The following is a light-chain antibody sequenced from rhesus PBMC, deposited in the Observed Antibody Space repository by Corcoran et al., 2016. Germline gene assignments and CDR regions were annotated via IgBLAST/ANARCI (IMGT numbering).Light chain of an antibody. CDR3: QHSYGMPLT. Sequence: DIQMTQSPSSLSASVGDRVTITCRASENVKNYLYWYQQKPGKAPKILIYKASTLQRGVPSRFTGSVSGTDVTRTISSLQPEDFATYYCQHSYGMPLTFGGGTKVELK. CDR1: ENVKNY. V-gene: IGKV1-74*01. J-gene: IGKJ4*01. CDR2: KAS.